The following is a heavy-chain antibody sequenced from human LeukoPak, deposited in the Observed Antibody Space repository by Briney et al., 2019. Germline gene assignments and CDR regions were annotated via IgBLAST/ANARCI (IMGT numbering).Heavy chain of an antibody. V-gene: IGHV3-23*01. CDR1: GFTFSSYA. Sequence: AGGSLRLSCAAPGFTFSSYAMSWVRQAPGKGLEWVSAISGSGGSTYYADSVKGRFTISRDNSKNTLYLQMNSLRAEDTAVYYCAKDRIAARNFDYWGQGTLVTVSS. D-gene: IGHD6-6*01. J-gene: IGHJ4*02. CDR3: AKDRIAARNFDY. CDR2: ISGSGGST.